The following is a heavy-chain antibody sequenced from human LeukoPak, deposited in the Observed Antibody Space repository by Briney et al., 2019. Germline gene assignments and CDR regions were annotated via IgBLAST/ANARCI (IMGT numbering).Heavy chain of an antibody. V-gene: IGHV5-51*01. J-gene: IGHJ3*02. Sequence: GESLKIPCKGSGYSFTSYWIGWGRQMPGKGLEWMGTIYPGDSDNRYSPSFQGQVTISADKSISTAYLQWSSLKASDTAMYYCARQGGGATEFADAFDIWGQGTMVTVSS. CDR3: ARQGGGATEFADAFDI. CDR2: IYPGDSDN. D-gene: IGHD1-26*01. CDR1: GYSFTSYW.